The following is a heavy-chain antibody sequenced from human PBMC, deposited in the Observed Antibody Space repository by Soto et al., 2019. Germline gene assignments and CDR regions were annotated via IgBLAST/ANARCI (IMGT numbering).Heavy chain of an antibody. J-gene: IGHJ6*02. CDR3: ARAAHSIGYALDV. D-gene: IGHD3-10*01. Sequence: GGSLRLSCPASGFTFSSYEMQWVRQAPGKGLEWVSYISSGGSTIYYADSVKGRFTISRDNAKNSLYLQMNSLRAEDTALYYCARAAHSIGYALDVWGQGTTVTVSS. CDR1: GFTFSSYE. CDR2: ISSGGSTI. V-gene: IGHV3-48*03.